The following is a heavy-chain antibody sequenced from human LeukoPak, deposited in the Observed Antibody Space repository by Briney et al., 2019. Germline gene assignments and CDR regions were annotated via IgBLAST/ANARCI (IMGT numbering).Heavy chain of an antibody. Sequence: NPSETLSLTCTVSGGSISSSSYYWGWIRQPPGEGLEWIGFSYYSGSTNYNPSLKSRVTISVDTSKNQFSLRLSSVTAADTAVYYCAAIPTTVTVMDYWGRGTLVTVSS. J-gene: IGHJ4*02. CDR1: GGSISSSSYY. V-gene: IGHV4-61*05. CDR3: AAIPTTVTVMDY. D-gene: IGHD4-17*01. CDR2: SYYSGST.